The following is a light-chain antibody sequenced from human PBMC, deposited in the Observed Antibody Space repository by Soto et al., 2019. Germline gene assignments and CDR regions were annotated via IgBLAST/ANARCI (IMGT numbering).Light chain of an antibody. J-gene: IGLJ1*01. CDR1: SSDVGGYNY. CDR2: EVS. V-gene: IGLV2-23*02. CDR3: CSYAGSSTFGPYV. Sequence: QSVLTQPASVSGSPGQSITISCTGTSSDVGGYNYVSWYQQHPGKAPKFMIYEVSKRPSGVSNRFSGSKSGNTASLTISGLQAEDEADYYCCSYAGSSTFGPYVFGTGTKVTVL.